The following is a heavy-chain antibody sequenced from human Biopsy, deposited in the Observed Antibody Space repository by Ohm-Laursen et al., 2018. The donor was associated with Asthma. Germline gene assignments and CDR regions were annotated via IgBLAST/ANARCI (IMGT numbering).Heavy chain of an antibody. CDR3: ARGLDYSGRSGFDY. CDR1: GFTFGNYC. CDR2: IKEDGSEK. D-gene: IGHD3-10*01. Sequence: GSLGLSCTTSGFTFGNYCMSSIRQVPGQGMEMVANIKEDGSEKNYVDSVKGRFTISRDTGKNSLYLHMNSLRVEDTAVYYCARGLDYSGRSGFDYWGQGTLVTVSS. V-gene: IGHV3-7*02. J-gene: IGHJ4*02.